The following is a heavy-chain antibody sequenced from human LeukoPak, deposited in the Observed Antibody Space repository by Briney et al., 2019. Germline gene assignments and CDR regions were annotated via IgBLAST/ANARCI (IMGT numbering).Heavy chain of an antibody. J-gene: IGHJ4*02. CDR3: ARSVYSSGWYEYYFDY. Sequence: SETLPLTCTVSGGSISSYYWSWIRQPPGKGLEWIGYIYYSGSTNYNPSLKSRVTISVDASKNQFSLKLSSVTAADTAVYYCARSVYSSGWYEYYFDYWGQGTLVTVSS. CDR2: IYYSGST. CDR1: GGSISSYY. D-gene: IGHD6-19*01. V-gene: IGHV4-59*01.